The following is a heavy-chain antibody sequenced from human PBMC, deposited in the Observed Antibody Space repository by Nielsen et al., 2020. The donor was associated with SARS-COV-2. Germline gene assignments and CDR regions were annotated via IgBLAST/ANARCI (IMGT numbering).Heavy chain of an antibody. D-gene: IGHD5-18*01. J-gene: IGHJ4*02. V-gene: IGHV4-34*01. CDR2: INHSGST. Sequence: SETLSLTCAVYGGSFSGYYWSWIRQPPGKGLEWIGEINHSGSTNYNPSLKSRVTISVDTSKNQFSLKLSSVTAADTAVYYCARGGPWDTAMVPGKLRRYYFDYWGQGTLVTVSS. CDR3: ARGGPWDTAMVPGKLRRYYFDY. CDR1: GGSFSGYY.